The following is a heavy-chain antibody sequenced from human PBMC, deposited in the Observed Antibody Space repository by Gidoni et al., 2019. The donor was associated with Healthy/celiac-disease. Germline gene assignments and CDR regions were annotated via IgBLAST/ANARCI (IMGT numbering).Heavy chain of an antibody. V-gene: IGHV3-7*01. D-gene: IGHD3-3*01. CDR2: IKQDGSEK. CDR1: GFTFSSYW. J-gene: IGHJ4*02. Sequence: EVQLVESGGGLVQPGGSLRLSCAASGFTFSSYWMSWVRQAPGKGLEWVANIKQDGSEKYYVDSVKGRFTISRDNAKNSLYLQMNSLRAEDTAVYYCARVVLGTIFGVDPEDYWGQGTLVTVSS. CDR3: ARVVLGTIFGVDPEDY.